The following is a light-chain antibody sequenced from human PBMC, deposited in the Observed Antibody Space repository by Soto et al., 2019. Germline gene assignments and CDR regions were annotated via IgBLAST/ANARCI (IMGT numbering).Light chain of an antibody. CDR3: LQRSYWPLT. V-gene: IGKV3-11*01. J-gene: IGKJ4*01. Sequence: EIVLTQSPATLSLSPGERATLSCRASQSVSSNLAWYQQKPGQAPRLLIYDASNRATGIPARFSGSGSGTDFTLTISSLEPEDFAVYYCLQRSYWPLTFGGGTKVNIK. CDR1: QSVSSN. CDR2: DAS.